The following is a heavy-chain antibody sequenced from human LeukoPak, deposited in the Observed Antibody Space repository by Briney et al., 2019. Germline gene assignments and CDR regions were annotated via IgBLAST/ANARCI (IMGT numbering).Heavy chain of an antibody. V-gene: IGHV4-59*08. CDR3: ARFKMTSVTD. D-gene: IGHD4-17*01. Sequence: PSETLSLTCTVSGGSISRYYWSWIRQPPGKGLEWIGYIYYSGSTNYNPSLKSRVTISVDTSKNQFSLKLSSVTAADTAVYYCARFKMTSVTDWGQGTLVTVSS. J-gene: IGHJ4*02. CDR1: GGSISRYY. CDR2: IYYSGST.